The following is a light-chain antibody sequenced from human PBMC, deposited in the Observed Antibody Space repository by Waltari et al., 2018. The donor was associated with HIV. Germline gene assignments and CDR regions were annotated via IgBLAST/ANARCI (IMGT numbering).Light chain of an antibody. CDR2: AAS. CDR3: QQSRSTPLT. CDR1: ESIYPY. J-gene: IGKJ4*02. Sequence: DIHLSQSPSSLSASVGDSVTITCRASESIYPYLNWFQHTPKKAPKLIIVAASNLESGVPSRFRGRGSGAVFTLTISSLQLGDFATYYCQQSRSTPLTFGGGTRVE. V-gene: IGKV1-39*01.